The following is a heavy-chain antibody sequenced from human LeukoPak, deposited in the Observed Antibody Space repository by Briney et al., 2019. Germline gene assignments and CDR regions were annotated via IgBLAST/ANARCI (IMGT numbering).Heavy chain of an antibody. D-gene: IGHD4-17*01. CDR1: GFTFDDYA. Sequence: GGSLRLSCAASGFTFDDYAMHWVRQAPGKGLEWVSGISWNSGSIGYADSVKGRFTISRDNAKNSLYLQMNSLRAEDTALYYCAKDRSTVTTYVAFDIWGQGTMVTVSS. V-gene: IGHV3-9*01. J-gene: IGHJ3*02. CDR2: ISWNSGSI. CDR3: AKDRSTVTTYVAFDI.